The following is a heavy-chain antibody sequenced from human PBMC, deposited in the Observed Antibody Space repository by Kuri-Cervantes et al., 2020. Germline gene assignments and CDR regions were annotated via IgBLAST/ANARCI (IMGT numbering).Heavy chain of an antibody. V-gene: IGHV3-11*01. CDR2: NSCGSSI. D-gene: IGHD3-22*01. Sequence: GGSLRLSCAASGFTFSDYYMSCNSCGSSIYYADSVKGRFTISRDNAKNSLYLQMNSLRPEDTALYYCAKVPTYYYDDMGAFDIWGQGTMVTVSS. CDR1: GFTFSDYY. CDR3: AKVPTYYYDDMGAFDI. J-gene: IGHJ3*02.